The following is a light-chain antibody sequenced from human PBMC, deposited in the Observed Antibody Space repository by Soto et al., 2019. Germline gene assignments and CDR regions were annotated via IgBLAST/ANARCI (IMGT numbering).Light chain of an antibody. CDR3: CSYAGSSLWV. Sequence: QSALTQPRSVSGSPGQSVTISCTGTSSDVGVYNYVSWYQQHPGKAPQLVIYDVIKRSSGVPDRFSGSKSGNTASLTISGLQAEDEADYYCCSYAGSSLWVFGGGTKVTVL. J-gene: IGLJ3*02. CDR2: DVI. V-gene: IGLV2-11*01. CDR1: SSDVGVYNY.